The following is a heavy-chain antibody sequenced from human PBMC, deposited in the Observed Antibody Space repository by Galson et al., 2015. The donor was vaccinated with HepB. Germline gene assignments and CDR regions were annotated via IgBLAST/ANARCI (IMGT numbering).Heavy chain of an antibody. D-gene: IGHD3-16*01. CDR3: ARMTWGVGIDY. CDR1: GDSVSSNSVC. Sequence: CAISGDSVSSNSVCWTWIRQSPSRGLEWLGRTYFLSKWDNDYALSVKSRITINADTSKNLFSLQLNSVTPEDTAVYYCARMTWGVGIDYWGQRTLVTVSS. CDR2: TYFLSKWDN. J-gene: IGHJ4*02. V-gene: IGHV6-1*01.